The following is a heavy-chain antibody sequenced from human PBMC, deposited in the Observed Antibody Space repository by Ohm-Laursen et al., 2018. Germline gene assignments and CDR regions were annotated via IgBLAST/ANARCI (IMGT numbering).Heavy chain of an antibody. D-gene: IGHD1-26*01. CDR3: ARRANSAFPYYLDY. Sequence: PSETLSLTCSVSGGSISIYYWSWIRQPPGKGLEWIGYIYYTGSTNYNPSLKSRVTISIDTSKNQFSLKLSSVTAADTAVYYCARRANSAFPYYLDYWGQGTLVTVSS. CDR1: GGSISIYY. V-gene: IGHV4-59*08. J-gene: IGHJ4*02. CDR2: IYYTGST.